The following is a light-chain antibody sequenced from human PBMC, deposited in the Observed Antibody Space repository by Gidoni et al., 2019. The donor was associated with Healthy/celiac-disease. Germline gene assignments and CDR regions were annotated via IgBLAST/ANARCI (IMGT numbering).Light chain of an antibody. CDR2: QDR. Sequence: SYELTQPPSVSVSPGQTASITCSGDKLGDKYACWYQQKPGQSPVLVIYQDRKRPSGIPERFSGSNSGNTATLTISGTQAMGEADYYCQAWDSSTAYVVFGGGTKLTVL. CDR1: KLGDKY. J-gene: IGLJ2*01. CDR3: QAWDSSTAYVV. V-gene: IGLV3-1*01.